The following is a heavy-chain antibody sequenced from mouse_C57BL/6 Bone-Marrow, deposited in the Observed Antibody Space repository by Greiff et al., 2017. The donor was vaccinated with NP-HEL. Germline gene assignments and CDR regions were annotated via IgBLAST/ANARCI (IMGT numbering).Heavy chain of an antibody. D-gene: IGHD2-4*01. CDR2: INPNYGTT. CDR3: ARKEERLRRDYAMDY. V-gene: IGHV1-39*01. CDR1: GYSFTDYN. Sequence: VQLQQSGPELVKPGASVKISCKASGYSFTDYNMNWVKQSNGKSLEWIGVINPNYGTTSYNQKFKGKATLTVDQSSSTAYMQLNSLTSEDSAVYDCARKEERLRRDYAMDYWGQGTSVTVSS. J-gene: IGHJ4*01.